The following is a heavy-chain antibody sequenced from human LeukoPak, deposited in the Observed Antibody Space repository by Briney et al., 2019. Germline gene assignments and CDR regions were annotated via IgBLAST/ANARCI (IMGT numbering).Heavy chain of an antibody. V-gene: IGHV3-30*02. J-gene: IGHJ6*03. CDR1: GFTFSSYG. Sequence: GGSLRLSCAASGFTFSSYGMHWVRQAPGKGLEWVAFIRYDGSNKYYADSVKGRFTISRDNSKNTLYLQMNSLRAEDTAVYYCAKDMDEYYDILTGYLRRYYYYMDVWGKGTTVTISS. D-gene: IGHD3-9*01. CDR3: AKDMDEYYDILTGYLRRYYYYMDV. CDR2: IRYDGSNK.